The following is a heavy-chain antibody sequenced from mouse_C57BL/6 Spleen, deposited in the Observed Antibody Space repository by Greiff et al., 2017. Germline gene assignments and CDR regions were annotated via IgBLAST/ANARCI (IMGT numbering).Heavy chain of an antibody. Sequence: VQLQQSGAELVRPGASVKLSCTASGFNIKDDYMHWVKQRPEQGLEWIGWIDPENGDTEYASKFQGKATITADTSSNTAYLQLSSLTSEDTAVYYCTRGVYYSLSWGQGTLVTVSA. V-gene: IGHV14-4*01. D-gene: IGHD2-12*01. CDR3: TRGVYYSLS. J-gene: IGHJ3*01. CDR2: IDPENGDT. CDR1: GFNIKDDY.